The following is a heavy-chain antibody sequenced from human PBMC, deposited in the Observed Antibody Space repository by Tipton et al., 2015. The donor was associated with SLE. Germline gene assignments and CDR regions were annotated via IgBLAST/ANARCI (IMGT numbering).Heavy chain of an antibody. J-gene: IGHJ4*02. V-gene: IGHV4-39*07. CDR3: AKGRQKNYADHAY. D-gene: IGHD4-17*01. CDR1: GDSISSDGNY. CDR2: IYHSGKT. Sequence: TLSLTCTVSGDSISSDGNYWGWIRQPPGKGLEWIGSIYHSGKTYYNPSLKSRVTISMDTSKRQFSLRLSSVTAADTAVYYCAKGRQKNYADHAYWGQGTLVTVSS.